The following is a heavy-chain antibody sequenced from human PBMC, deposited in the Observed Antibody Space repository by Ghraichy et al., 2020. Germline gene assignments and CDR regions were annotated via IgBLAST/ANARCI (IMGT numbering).Heavy chain of an antibody. D-gene: IGHD2-8*01. V-gene: IGHV3-9*01. Sequence: SLRLSCAASGFTFDDYAMHWIRQAPGKGLEWVSGISWNSGSIGFADSVNGRFTISRDNAKNSLYLQMNSLRAEDTALYYCAKDMKAYCINGICYSKYYYGMDVWGQGTTVTVSS. CDR3: AKDMKAYCINGICYSKYYYGMDV. J-gene: IGHJ6*02. CDR2: ISWNSGSI. CDR1: GFTFDDYA.